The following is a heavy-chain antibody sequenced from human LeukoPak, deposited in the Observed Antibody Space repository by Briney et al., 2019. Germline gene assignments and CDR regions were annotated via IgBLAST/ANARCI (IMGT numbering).Heavy chain of an antibody. V-gene: IGHV3-30*04. D-gene: IGHD5-18*01. J-gene: IGHJ3*02. Sequence: SLRLSCAASGFTFSSYAMSWVRQAPGKGLEWVAVISYDGSSKYYADSVKGRFTVSRDNSKNTLYLQMNSLRAEDTAVYYCARARSSYGYGDAFDIWGQGTMVTVSS. CDR2: ISYDGSSK. CDR3: ARARSSYGYGDAFDI. CDR1: GFTFSSYA.